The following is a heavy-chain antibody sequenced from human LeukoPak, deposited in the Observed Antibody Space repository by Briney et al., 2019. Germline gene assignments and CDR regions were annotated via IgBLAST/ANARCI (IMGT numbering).Heavy chain of an antibody. Sequence: GGSLRLSCAASGFTFSSYAMSWVRQAPGKGLEWVSAISGSGGSTYYADSVKGRFTIFRDNSKNTLYLQMNSLRAEDTAVYYCAKDHIGGEVLLWFGDWGQGTLVTVSS. J-gene: IGHJ4*02. CDR1: GFTFSSYA. CDR3: AKDHIGGEVLLWFGD. V-gene: IGHV3-23*01. CDR2: ISGSGGST. D-gene: IGHD3-10*01.